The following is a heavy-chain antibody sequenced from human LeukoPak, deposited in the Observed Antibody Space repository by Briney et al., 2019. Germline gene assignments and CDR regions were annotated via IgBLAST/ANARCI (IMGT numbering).Heavy chain of an antibody. CDR1: GFTFSSYA. V-gene: IGHV4-31*02. CDR3: VRDPTTTRGAFDI. CDR2: IYYSGST. Sequence: LRLSCAASGFTFSSYAMSWIRQHPGKGLEWIGYIYYSGSTYYNPSLKSRITISVDTSKNQFSLELTSVTAADTAVYYCVRDPTTTRGAFDIWGQGTMVTVSS. D-gene: IGHD1-1*01. J-gene: IGHJ3*02.